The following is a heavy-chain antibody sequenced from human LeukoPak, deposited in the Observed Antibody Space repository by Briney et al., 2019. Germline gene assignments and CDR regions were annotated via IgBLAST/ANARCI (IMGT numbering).Heavy chain of an antibody. CDR3: ARDFSGDYVWGSYRYNWFDP. V-gene: IGHV1-69*13. CDR2: IIPIFGTA. J-gene: IGHJ5*02. D-gene: IGHD3-16*02. Sequence: SVKVSCKASGGTFTSYAISWVRHAPGQGLEWMGGIIPIFGTANYAQKFQGRVTITADESTSTAYMELSSLRSEDTAVYYCARDFSGDYVWGSYRYNWFDPWGQGTLVTVPS. CDR1: GGTFTSYA.